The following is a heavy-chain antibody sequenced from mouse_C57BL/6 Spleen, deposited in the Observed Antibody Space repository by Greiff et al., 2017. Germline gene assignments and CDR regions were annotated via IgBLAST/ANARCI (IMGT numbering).Heavy chain of an antibody. Sequence: EVQLQQSGPELVKPGASVKISCKASGYTFTDYYMNWVKQSHGKSLEWIGDINPNNGGTSYNQKFKGKATLTVDKSSSTAYMELRSLTSEDSAVYYCARYDGYSSLAYWGQGTLVTVSA. D-gene: IGHD2-3*01. V-gene: IGHV1-26*01. CDR3: ARYDGYSSLAY. J-gene: IGHJ3*01. CDR2: INPNNGGT. CDR1: GYTFTDYY.